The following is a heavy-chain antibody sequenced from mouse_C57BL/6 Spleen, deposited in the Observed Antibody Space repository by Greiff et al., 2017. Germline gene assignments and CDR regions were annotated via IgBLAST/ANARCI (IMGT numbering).Heavy chain of an antibody. J-gene: IGHJ4*01. D-gene: IGHD1-1*01. Sequence: EVQGVESGEGLVKPGGSLKLSCAASGFTFSSYAMSWVRQTPEKRLEWVAYISSGGDYIYYADTVKGRFTISRDNARNTLYLQMGSLKSEDTAMYYCTRITTDGSMDYWGQGTSVTVSS. CDR2: ISSGGDYI. CDR1: GFTFSSYA. CDR3: TRITTDGSMDY. V-gene: IGHV5-9-1*02.